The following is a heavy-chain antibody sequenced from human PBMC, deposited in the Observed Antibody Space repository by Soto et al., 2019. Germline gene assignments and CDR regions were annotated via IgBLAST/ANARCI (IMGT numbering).Heavy chain of an antibody. Sequence: GGSLRLSCAASGFTFSGSAMHWVRQASGKGLEWVGRIRSKANSCATAYAASVKGRFTTSRDDSKNTAYLQMNSLKTEDTAVYYCTSGYCSSTSCLDYYYYGMYVWGQGTTVTVSS. CDR1: GFTFSGSA. D-gene: IGHD2-2*01. CDR2: IRSKANSCAT. CDR3: TSGYCSSTSCLDYYYYGMYV. V-gene: IGHV3-73*01. J-gene: IGHJ6*02.